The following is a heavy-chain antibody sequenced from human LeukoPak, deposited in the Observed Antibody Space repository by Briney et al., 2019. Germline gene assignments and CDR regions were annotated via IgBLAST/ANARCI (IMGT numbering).Heavy chain of an antibody. D-gene: IGHD3-3*01. Sequence: SETLSLTCTVSGGSISSSSYYWGWIRQPPGKGLEWIGSIYYSGSTNYNPSLKSRVTISVDTSKNQFSLKLSSVTAADTAVYYCARGGILIFGVVIALNWFDPWGQGTLVTVPS. CDR3: ARGGILIFGVVIALNWFDP. J-gene: IGHJ5*02. V-gene: IGHV4-39*07. CDR1: GGSISSSSYY. CDR2: IYYSGST.